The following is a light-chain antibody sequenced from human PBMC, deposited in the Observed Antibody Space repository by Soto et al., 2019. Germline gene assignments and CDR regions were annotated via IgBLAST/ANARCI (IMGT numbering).Light chain of an antibody. V-gene: IGLV2-14*01. CDR1: STNIGRNP. CDR3: SSYTNINTRACV. CDR2: EVT. J-gene: IGLJ1*01. Sequence: QSVLTQPPSASGTPGQRVTISCSGTSTNIGRNPVYWYQQHPGKAPKLIIYEVTDRPSGVSNRFSGSKSGNTASLTISGLQAEDEAEYYCSSYTNINTRACVFGTGTKLTVL.